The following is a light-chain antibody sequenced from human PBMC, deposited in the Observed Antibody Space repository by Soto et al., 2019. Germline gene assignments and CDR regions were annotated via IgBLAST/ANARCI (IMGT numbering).Light chain of an antibody. CDR3: QQYESSPRP. V-gene: IGKV3D-15*03. J-gene: IGKJ1*01. CDR2: DAS. CDR1: QSVSSN. Sequence: EVVITQKKTTLSVSPGERAALSCRASQSVSSNLAWYQQKPGQAPRLLIYDASNRATGIPARFSGSGSGTDFTLTISILEPEDFTVYYCQQYESSPRPFGQRTKLDIK.